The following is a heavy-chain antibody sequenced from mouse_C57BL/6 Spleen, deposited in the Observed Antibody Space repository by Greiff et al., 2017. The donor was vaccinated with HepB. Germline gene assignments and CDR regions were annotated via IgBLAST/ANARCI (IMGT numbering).Heavy chain of an antibody. CDR3: ARWGSNYYFDY. Sequence: QVQLQESGAELVKPGASVKISCKASGYAFSSYWMNWVKQRPGKGLEWIGQIYPGDGDTNYNGKFKGKATLTADKSSSTAYMQLSSLTSEDSAVYCCARWGSNYYFDYWGQGTTLTVSS. J-gene: IGHJ2*01. D-gene: IGHD2-5*01. CDR2: IYPGDGDT. CDR1: GYAFSSYW. V-gene: IGHV1-80*01.